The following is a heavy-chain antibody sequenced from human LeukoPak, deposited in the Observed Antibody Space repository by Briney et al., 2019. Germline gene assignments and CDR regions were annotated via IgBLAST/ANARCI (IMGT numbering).Heavy chain of an antibody. D-gene: IGHD4-17*01. V-gene: IGHV3-53*01. CDR1: GFTVSSNY. CDR2: IYSGGST. Sequence: GGSLRLSCAVSGFTVSSNYMSWVRQAPGKGLEWVSVIYSGGSTYYADSVKGRFTISRDSSKNTLYLQMNGLRAEDTAVYYCARDQGGDYDYWGQGTLVTVSS. CDR3: ARDQGGDYDY. J-gene: IGHJ4*02.